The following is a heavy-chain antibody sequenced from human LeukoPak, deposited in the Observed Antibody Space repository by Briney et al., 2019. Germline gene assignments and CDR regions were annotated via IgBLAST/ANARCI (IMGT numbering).Heavy chain of an antibody. D-gene: IGHD6-13*01. CDR1: GDPISIGGYY. CDR2: IYYSGNT. Sequence: SQTLSLTCTVSGDPISIGGYYWNWIRQHPGKGLEWIGYIYYSGNTYYNPSLMGRITISVDTSKNQFSLKLFSVTAADTAVYYCARSSSWFHFDYWGQGTLVTVSS. V-gene: IGHV4-31*03. CDR3: ARSSSWFHFDY. J-gene: IGHJ4*02.